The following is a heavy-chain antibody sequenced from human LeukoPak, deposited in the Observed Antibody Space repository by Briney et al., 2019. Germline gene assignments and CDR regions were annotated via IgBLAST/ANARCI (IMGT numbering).Heavy chain of an antibody. V-gene: IGHV3-30*03. J-gene: IGHJ4*02. Sequence: GGSLRLCCAASGFTFSSYGMHWVRQAPGKGLEWVAVISYDGSNKYYADSVKGRFTISRDNAKNSLYLQMNSLRAEDTAVYYCARDQSGFYWGQGTLVTVSS. CDR1: GFTFSSYG. CDR3: ARDQSGFY. CDR2: ISYDGSNK. D-gene: IGHD3-10*01.